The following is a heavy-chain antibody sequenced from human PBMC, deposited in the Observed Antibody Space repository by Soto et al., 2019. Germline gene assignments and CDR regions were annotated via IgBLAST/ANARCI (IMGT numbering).Heavy chain of an antibody. J-gene: IGHJ3*02. D-gene: IGHD7-27*01. CDR1: GFTFSSYW. V-gene: IGHV3-7*03. CDR2: IKQDGSEK. Sequence: GGSVRLSCAASGFTFSSYWMSWVRQAPGKGLEWVANIKQDGSEKYYVDSVKGRFTISRDNAKNSLYLQMNSLRAEDTAVYYCASETGDDAFDIWGQGTMVTVSS. CDR3: ASETGDDAFDI.